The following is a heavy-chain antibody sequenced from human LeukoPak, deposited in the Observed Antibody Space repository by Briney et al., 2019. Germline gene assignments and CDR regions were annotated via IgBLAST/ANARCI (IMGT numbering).Heavy chain of an antibody. CDR1: GFTFSSYA. J-gene: IGHJ4*02. CDR2: ISDDGSNK. D-gene: IGHD3-22*01. CDR3: ARCSPGDSSNFYAVLQY. V-gene: IGHV3-30*04. Sequence: PGRSLRLSCAASGFTFSSYAMHWVRQAPGKGLEWVAVISDDGSNKHYADSVKGRFTISRDNSKNTLSLQMNSLRGEDTAFYYCARCSPGDSSNFYAVLQYWGQGTQVTVST.